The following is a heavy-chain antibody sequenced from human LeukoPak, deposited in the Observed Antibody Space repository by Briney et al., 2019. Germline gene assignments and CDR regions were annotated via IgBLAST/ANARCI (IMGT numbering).Heavy chain of an antibody. J-gene: IGHJ3*02. CDR1: GFTFSNHW. V-gene: IGHV3-7*03. CDR3: ARDGIHPAFDI. CDR2: INQRGSEI. Sequence: GGSLRLSCAASGFTFSNHWMTWVRQAPGKGLEWVANINQRGSEIYYVDSVRGRFTISRDNAKNSLYLQMNSLRAEDTALYYCARDGIHPAFDIWGQGTMVTVSS. D-gene: IGHD1-26*01.